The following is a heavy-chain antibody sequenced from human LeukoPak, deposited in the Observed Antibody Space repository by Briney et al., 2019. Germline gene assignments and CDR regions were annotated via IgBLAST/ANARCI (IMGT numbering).Heavy chain of an antibody. CDR3: ARVTGYTIEDYFDY. CDR1: GGSISTYY. V-gene: IGHV4-59*01. Sequence: PSETLSLTCTVSGGSISTYYWSWIRQPPGEGLEWIGYIYYSGSTNYNPSLKSRATISVKTSKNQFSLKLRSVTAADTAVYYCARVTGYTIEDYFDYWGQGTLVTVSS. J-gene: IGHJ4*02. D-gene: IGHD3-9*01. CDR2: IYYSGST.